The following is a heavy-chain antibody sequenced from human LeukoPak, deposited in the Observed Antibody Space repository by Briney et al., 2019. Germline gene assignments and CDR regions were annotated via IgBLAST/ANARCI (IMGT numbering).Heavy chain of an antibody. V-gene: IGHV4-34*01. CDR3: ARGGYYDYVWGSYRYRYYFDY. D-gene: IGHD3-16*02. CDR2: INQNGST. CDR1: GGSFSGYY. J-gene: IGHJ4*02. Sequence: SETLSLTCAVYGGSFSGYYWSWIRQPPGKGLEGIGEINQNGSTNYNPSLKSRVTISVDTSKNQFSLKLSSVTAADTAVYYCARGGYYDYVWGSYRYRYYFDYWGQGTLVTVSS.